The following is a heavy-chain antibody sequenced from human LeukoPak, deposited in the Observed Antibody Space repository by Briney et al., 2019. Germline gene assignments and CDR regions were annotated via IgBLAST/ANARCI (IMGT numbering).Heavy chain of an antibody. CDR2: ISAYNGNT. CDR3: ARASIRYCSSTSCYYFDY. Sequence: ASVKVSCKASGYTLTSYGISWVRQAPGQGLEWMGWISAYNGNTNYAQKLQGRVTMTTDTSTNTAYMELRSLRSDDTAVYYCARASIRYCSSTSCYYFDYWGQGTLVTVSP. D-gene: IGHD2-2*01. J-gene: IGHJ4*02. CDR1: GYTLTSYG. V-gene: IGHV1-18*01.